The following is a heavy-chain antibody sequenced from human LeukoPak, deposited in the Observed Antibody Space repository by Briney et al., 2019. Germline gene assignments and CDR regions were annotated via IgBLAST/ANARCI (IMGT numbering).Heavy chain of an antibody. CDR2: ISYDGSNK. V-gene: IGHV3-30*18. D-gene: IGHD6-13*01. CDR3: AKDAGSSWYGDFDY. Sequence: PGGSLRLSCAASGFTFGSYGMHWVRQAPGKGLEWVAVISYDGSNKYYADSVKGRFTISRDNSKNTLYLQMNSLRAEDTAVYYCAKDAGSSWYGDFDYWGQGTLVTVSS. J-gene: IGHJ4*02. CDR1: GFTFGSYG.